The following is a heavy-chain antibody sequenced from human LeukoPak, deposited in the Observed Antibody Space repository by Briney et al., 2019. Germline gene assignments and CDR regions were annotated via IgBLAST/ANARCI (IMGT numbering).Heavy chain of an antibody. CDR3: ASYLLTIFGVVRAFDI. CDR1: GYTFTSYD. J-gene: IGHJ3*02. V-gene: IGHV1-8*03. CDR2: MNPNSGNT. D-gene: IGHD3-3*01. Sequence: GASVKVSCKASGYTFTSYDINWVRQATGQWLEWMGWMNPNSGNTGYAQKFQGRVTITRNTSISTAYMELSSLRSEDTAVYYCASYLLTIFGVVRAFDIWGQGTMVTVSS.